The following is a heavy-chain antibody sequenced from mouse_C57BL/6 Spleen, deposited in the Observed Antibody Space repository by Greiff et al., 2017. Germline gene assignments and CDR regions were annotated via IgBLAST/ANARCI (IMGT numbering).Heavy chain of an antibody. CDR2: INPYSGGT. CDR1: GYTFTDYY. V-gene: IGHV1-19*01. Sequence: VQLKQSGPVLVKPGASVKMSCTASGYTFTDYYMNWVQQSHGKSLEWIGVINPYSGGTSYNQKFKGKATLTVDNSSSKAYMKLNSLTSEDSAVDYCARSYDGYGDYYAMDYWGQGTSVTVSS. CDR3: ARSYDGYGDYYAMDY. D-gene: IGHD2-3*01. J-gene: IGHJ4*01.